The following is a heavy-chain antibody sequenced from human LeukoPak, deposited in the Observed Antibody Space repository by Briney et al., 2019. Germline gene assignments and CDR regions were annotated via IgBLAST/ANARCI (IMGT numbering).Heavy chain of an antibody. Sequence: PGGSLRLSCAASGFTFDDYAIHWVRQAPGKGLEWVSGISWNSGSIGYADSVKGRFTISRDNAKNSLYLQMNSLRAEDTAVYYCASTYYYDSGRWFDPWGQGTLVTVSS. D-gene: IGHD3-22*01. CDR1: GFTFDDYA. V-gene: IGHV3-9*01. CDR3: ASTYYYDSGRWFDP. CDR2: ISWNSGSI. J-gene: IGHJ5*02.